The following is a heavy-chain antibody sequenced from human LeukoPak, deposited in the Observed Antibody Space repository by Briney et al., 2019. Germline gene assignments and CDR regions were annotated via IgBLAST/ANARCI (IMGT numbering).Heavy chain of an antibody. V-gene: IGHV3-30*09. CDR2: ISYDGSNK. CDR1: GFTFSSYA. Sequence: PGRSLRLSCAASGFTFSSYAMHWVRQAPAKGLELVAVISYDGSNKYYADSLKGRFAISRDNSKNTLYLQMNSLRAEDTAVYYCARDDKWAWDFWSGSDYYYYGMDVWGQGTTVTVSS. CDR3: ARDDKWAWDFWSGSDYYYYGMDV. J-gene: IGHJ6*02. D-gene: IGHD3-3*01.